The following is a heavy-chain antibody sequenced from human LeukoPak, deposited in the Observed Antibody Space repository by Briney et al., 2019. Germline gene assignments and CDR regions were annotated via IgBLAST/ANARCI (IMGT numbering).Heavy chain of an antibody. CDR1: GFTFSSYA. CDR2: IKQDGSEK. V-gene: IGHV3-7*01. D-gene: IGHD2-15*01. J-gene: IGHJ5*02. CDR3: AGGPDIVVVVAATVIYNWFDP. Sequence: GGSLRLSCAASGFTFSSYAMSWVRQAPGKGLEWVANIKQDGSEKYYVDSVKGRFTISRDNAKNSLYLQMNSLRAEDTAVYYCAGGPDIVVVVAATVIYNWFDPWGQGTLVTVSS.